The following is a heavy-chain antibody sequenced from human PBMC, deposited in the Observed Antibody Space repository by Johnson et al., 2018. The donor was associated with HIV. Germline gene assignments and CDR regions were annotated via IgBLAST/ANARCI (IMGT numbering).Heavy chain of an antibody. CDR2: ISHDESYK. CDR3: AKPLGGRDTAMVAIGFDI. Sequence: QVQLVESGGGVVQPGRSLRLSCAASGFTFSSYGMHWVRQAPGKGLEWVADISHDESYKYYADSVKGRFTISRDKNMLYLRMNSLRAEDTAVYYCAKPLGGRDTAMVAIGFDIWGQGTMLTVSS. V-gene: IGHV3-30*18. CDR1: GFTFSSYG. J-gene: IGHJ3*02. D-gene: IGHD5-18*01.